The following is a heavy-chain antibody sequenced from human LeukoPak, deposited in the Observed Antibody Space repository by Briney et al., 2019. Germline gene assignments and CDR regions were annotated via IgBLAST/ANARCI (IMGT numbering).Heavy chain of an antibody. CDR1: GFTVSSNY. V-gene: IGHV3-53*01. CDR2: IYSGGST. D-gene: IGHD6-6*01. J-gene: IGHJ6*03. CDR3: AREERDLYSSSLHYYYMDV. Sequence: GSLRLSFAASGFTVSSNYMSWVRPAPGKGLEWVSVIYSGGSTYYADSVKGRFTISRDNSKNTLYLQMNSLRAEDTAVYYCAREERDLYSSSLHYYYMDVWGKGTTVTVSS.